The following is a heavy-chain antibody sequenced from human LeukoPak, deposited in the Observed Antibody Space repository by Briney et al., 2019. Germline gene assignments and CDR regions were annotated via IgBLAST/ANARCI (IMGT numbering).Heavy chain of an antibody. V-gene: IGHV1-18*01. CDR2: ISAYNGNT. CDR3: ARLDCSSTSCHSDY. D-gene: IGHD2-2*01. CDR1: GYTFTSYG. Sequence: AASVKVSCKASGYTFTSYGISWVRQAPGQGLEWMGWISAYNGNTNYAQKLQGRVTMTTDTSTSTAYTELRSLRSDDTAVYYCARLDCSSTSCHSDYWGQGTLVTVSS. J-gene: IGHJ4*02.